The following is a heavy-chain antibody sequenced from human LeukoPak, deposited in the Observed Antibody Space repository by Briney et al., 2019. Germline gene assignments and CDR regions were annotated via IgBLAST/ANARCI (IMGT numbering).Heavy chain of an antibody. D-gene: IGHD2-2*01. V-gene: IGHV3-21*01. CDR3: AREGDCSSTSCSDY. Sequence: GGSLRLSCAASGFTFSSYSMNWVRQAPGKGLEWVSSISSSSSYIYYADSVKGRFTISRDNAKNSLYLQMNSPRAEDTAVYYCAREGDCSSTSCSDYWGQGTLVTVSS. CDR1: GFTFSSYS. J-gene: IGHJ4*02. CDR2: ISSSSSYI.